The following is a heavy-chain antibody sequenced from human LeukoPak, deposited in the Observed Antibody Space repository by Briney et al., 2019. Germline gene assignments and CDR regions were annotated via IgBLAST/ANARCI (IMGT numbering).Heavy chain of an antibody. V-gene: IGHV3-74*01. D-gene: IGHD6-13*01. Sequence: GGSLRLSCAASGFTFSSYAMHWVRQAPGKGLVWVARITCDGSSTNYADSVKGRFTISRDNAKNTLYLQMDSLRAEDTAVYYCARDEARYSSSHIDYWGQGTLVTVSS. J-gene: IGHJ4*02. CDR1: GFTFSSYA. CDR3: ARDEARYSSSHIDY. CDR2: ITCDGSST.